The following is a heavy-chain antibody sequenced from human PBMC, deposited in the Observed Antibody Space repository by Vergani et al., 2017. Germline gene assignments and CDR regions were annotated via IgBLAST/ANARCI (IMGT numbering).Heavy chain of an antibody. V-gene: IGHV1-46*03. CDR1: EYTFSNYY. D-gene: IGHD3-9*01. Sequence: QVQVVQSGAEVKKSGASVKVSCKTSEYTFSNYYMHWVRQAPGQGLEWMGIINPSCGHTNYAQKFQGRVTMTRDSSTSTVYMELSSLGSEDTAIYYCARGNYDILTGYRYWGQGTMVTVSA. CDR3: ARGNYDILTGYRY. J-gene: IGHJ4*03. CDR2: INPSCGHT.